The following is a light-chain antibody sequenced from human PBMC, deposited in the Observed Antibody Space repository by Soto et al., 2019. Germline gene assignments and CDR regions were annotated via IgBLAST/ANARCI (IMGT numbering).Light chain of an antibody. J-gene: IGKJ2*01. CDR3: QQRSNWPRFT. CDR2: DAS. Sequence: EIVLTQSPATLSLSPGERATLSCRASVSVSNYLAWYQQKPGQAPRLLIYDASNRATGIPARFSGSGSGTDFTLTISSLEPEDFAVYYCQQRSNWPRFTFGQGTKVDIK. V-gene: IGKV3-11*01. CDR1: VSVSNY.